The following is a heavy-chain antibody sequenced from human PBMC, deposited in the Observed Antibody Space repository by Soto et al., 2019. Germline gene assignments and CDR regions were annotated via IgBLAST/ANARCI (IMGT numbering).Heavy chain of an antibody. CDR3: ARARNYFDY. CDR2: INPSGGYT. J-gene: IGHJ4*02. V-gene: IGHV1-46*01. CDR1: GYTFTSYY. Sequence: QVQLVQSGAEVKKPGSSVKVSCKASGYTFTSYYMHWVRQAPGQGLEWMGIINPSGGYTSYAQKFQGRVTMTRDASTRTVYMELSSLRSEDTAVYYCARARNYFDYWGQGTLVTVSS.